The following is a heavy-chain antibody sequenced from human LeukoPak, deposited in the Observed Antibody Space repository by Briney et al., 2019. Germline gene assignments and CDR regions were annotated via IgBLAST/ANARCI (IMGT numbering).Heavy chain of an antibody. CDR2: IYYSGST. Sequence: PSETLSLTCTVSGGSISSSSYYWGWIRQPPGKGLEWIGSIYYSGSTYYNPSLESRVTISVDTSKNQFSLKLSSVTAADTAVYYCAGGSIVYPYYYDSSGYYSHNFDYWGQGTLVTVSS. CDR3: AGGSIVYPYYYDSSGYYSHNFDY. V-gene: IGHV4-39*07. D-gene: IGHD3-22*01. J-gene: IGHJ4*02. CDR1: GGSISSSSYY.